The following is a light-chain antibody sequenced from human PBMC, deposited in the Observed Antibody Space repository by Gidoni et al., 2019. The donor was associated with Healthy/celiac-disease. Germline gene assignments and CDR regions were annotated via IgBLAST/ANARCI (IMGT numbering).Light chain of an antibody. Sequence: EIALTQSPATLSLSPGERATLPCRASQSVSSYLAWYQQKPGQAPRLLLYDASNRATGIPARFSGSGSGTDFTLTISSLEPEDFAVYYCQQRSNWPLTFGGGTKVEIK. CDR2: DAS. CDR3: QQRSNWPLT. CDR1: QSVSSY. J-gene: IGKJ4*01. V-gene: IGKV3-11*01.